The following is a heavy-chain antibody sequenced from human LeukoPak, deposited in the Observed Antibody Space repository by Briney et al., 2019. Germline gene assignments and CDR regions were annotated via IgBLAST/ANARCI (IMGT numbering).Heavy chain of an antibody. J-gene: IGHJ3*02. CDR1: GASISSFY. Sequence: PSETLSLTCTVSGASISSFYWSWVRQPPGEGLEWIGYISNGGSTNYNPSLKSRVTISVDTSQSQLYLKVNSVTAADTAVYYCVKLQPNTGQLAFDIWGQGTMVSVLS. V-gene: IGHV4-59*01. CDR2: ISNGGST. CDR3: VKLQPNTGQLAFDI. D-gene: IGHD1-1*01.